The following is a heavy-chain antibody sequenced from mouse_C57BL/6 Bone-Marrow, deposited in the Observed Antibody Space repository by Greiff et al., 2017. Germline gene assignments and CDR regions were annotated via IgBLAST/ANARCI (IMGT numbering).Heavy chain of an antibody. V-gene: IGHV1-75*01. Sequence: VQLQQSGPELVKPGASVKISCKASGYTFTDYYINWVKQRPGQGLEWIGWIFPGSGSTYYNETFKGTATLTVDKSSSTAYMLLSSLTSEDSAVYFCAREPGTGAWFAYWGQGTLVTVSA. CDR3: AREPGTGAWFAY. CDR1: GYTFTDYY. J-gene: IGHJ3*01. CDR2: IFPGSGST. D-gene: IGHD4-1*01.